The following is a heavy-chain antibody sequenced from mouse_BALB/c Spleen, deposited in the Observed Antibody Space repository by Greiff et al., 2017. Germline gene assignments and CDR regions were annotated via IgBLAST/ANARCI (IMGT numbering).Heavy chain of an antibody. CDR3: ARGGGYGWFAY. J-gene: IGHJ3*01. Sequence: EVQVVESGGGLVKPGGSLKLSCAASGFAFSSYDMSWVRQTPEKRLEWVAYISSGGGSTYYPDTVKGRFTISRDNAKNTLYLQMSSLKSEDTAMYYCARGGGYGWFAYWGQGTLVTVSA. D-gene: IGHD1-1*02. V-gene: IGHV5-12-1*01. CDR2: ISSGGGST. CDR1: GFAFSSYD.